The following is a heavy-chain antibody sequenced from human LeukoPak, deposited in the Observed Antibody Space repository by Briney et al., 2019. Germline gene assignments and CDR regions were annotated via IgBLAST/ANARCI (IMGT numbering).Heavy chain of an antibody. CDR1: GGSISSGGYS. J-gene: IGHJ4*02. Sequence: SETLSLTCAVSGGSISSGGYSWSWIRQPPGKGLEWIGYIYHSGSTYYNPSLKSRVAISVDRSKNQFSLKLSSVTAADTAVYYCARTLHGDYLPEYFDYWGQGTLVTAS. D-gene: IGHD4-17*01. V-gene: IGHV4-30-2*01. CDR2: IYHSGST. CDR3: ARTLHGDYLPEYFDY.